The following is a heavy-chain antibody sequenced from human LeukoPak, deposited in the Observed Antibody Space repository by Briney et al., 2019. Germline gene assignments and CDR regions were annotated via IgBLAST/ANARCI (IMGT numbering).Heavy chain of an antibody. J-gene: IGHJ4*02. CDR1: GFTFSSCA. CDR3: ARVRYYSDSSAYPIRPYYFDY. D-gene: IGHD3-22*01. V-gene: IGHV3-21*01. Sequence: GGSLRLSCAASGFTFSSCAMSWVRKAPGKGLEWVSSISTTGYYIYYADSLKGRFTISRDNAKNSLDLQMNSLRAEDTAVYYCARVRYYSDSSAYPIRPYYFDYWGQGTLVTVSS. CDR2: ISTTGYYI.